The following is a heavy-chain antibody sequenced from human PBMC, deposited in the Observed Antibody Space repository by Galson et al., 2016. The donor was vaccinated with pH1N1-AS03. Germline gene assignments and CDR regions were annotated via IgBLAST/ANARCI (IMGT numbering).Heavy chain of an antibody. V-gene: IGHV2-5*01. J-gene: IGHJ4*02. D-gene: IGHD6-19*01. Sequence: PALVKPPQTLTLTCTFSGFSLSTGGEGVSWLRQPPGTDLEWLTLLSWNADERYSPSLQSRLTITKDASKTQVVLTMTNMDPVDTATYYCAHRGESGGRVRVYFDAWGQGILVTVSS. CDR3: AHRGESGGRVRVYFDA. CDR2: LSWNADE. CDR1: GFSLSTGGEG.